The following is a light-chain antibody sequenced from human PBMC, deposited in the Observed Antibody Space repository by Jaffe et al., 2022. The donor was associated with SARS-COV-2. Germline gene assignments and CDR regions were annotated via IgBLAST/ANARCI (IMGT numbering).Light chain of an antibody. V-gene: IGKV1-39*01. J-gene: IGKJ2*02. CDR2: AAS. Sequence: DIQMTQSPSSLSASVGDRVTITCRASQNISNYLNWYQQKPGKAPKLLIYAASSLQSEVPSRFSGSGSATDFTLTISSLQPEDVATYYCQQSYSMLCTFGQGTKLEIK. CDR1: QNISNY. CDR3: QQSYSMLCT.